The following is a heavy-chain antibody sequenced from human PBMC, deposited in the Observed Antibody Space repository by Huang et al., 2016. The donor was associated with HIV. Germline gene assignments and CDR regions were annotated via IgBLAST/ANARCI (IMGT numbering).Heavy chain of an antibody. V-gene: IGHV3-30*18. J-gene: IGHJ6*02. D-gene: IGHD3-3*01. CDR3: VKDSPGVITIFGGDV. CDR1: GFTVRQYA. CDR2: RSYDGSEK. Sequence: QVQLVESGGGVVHPGRSLRLSCAASGFTVRQYAMHWVRQAPGKGLEGVALRSYDGSEKYFGDSVKGRFTISRDNSKNMLYLQMNSLRPDDSAMYYCVKDSPGVITIFGGDVWGQGTTVTVSS.